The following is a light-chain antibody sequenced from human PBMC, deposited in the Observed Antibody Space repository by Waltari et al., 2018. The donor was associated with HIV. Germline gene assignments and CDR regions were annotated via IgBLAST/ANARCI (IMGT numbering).Light chain of an antibody. J-gene: IGLJ3*02. Sequence: QSVLTQPASVSGSPGQSITISCTGTSSDVGNYNLVSWYQQHPGKAPKLIIYEVTKRPSGVSNRFSGSKSGNTASLTISGLQAEDEADYYCCLYVGSNVWVFGGGTKLTVL. CDR2: EVT. V-gene: IGLV2-23*02. CDR1: SSDVGNYNL. CDR3: CLYVGSNVWV.